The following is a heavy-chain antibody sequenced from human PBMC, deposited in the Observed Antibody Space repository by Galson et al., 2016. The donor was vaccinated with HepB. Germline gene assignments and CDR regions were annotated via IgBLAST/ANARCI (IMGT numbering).Heavy chain of an antibody. V-gene: IGHV3-48*01. CDR2: ISDSSNAI. J-gene: IGHJ3*02. Sequence: SLRLSCAASGFDFKQYNMNWVRQAPGKGLEWLAYISDSSNAIQYADSVRGRFTISRDNSKNTVFLQVNNLRAEDTAVYYCQTGLEVARAYDIWGQGTMVIVSS. CDR1: GFDFKQYN. D-gene: IGHD6-19*01. CDR3: QTGLEVARAYDI.